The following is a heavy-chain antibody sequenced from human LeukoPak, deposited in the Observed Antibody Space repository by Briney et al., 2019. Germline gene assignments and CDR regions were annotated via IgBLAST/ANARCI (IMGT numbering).Heavy chain of an antibody. J-gene: IGHJ4*02. CDR3: ARAMDSSSWPLDY. Sequence: GGSETLSCAASGFTFSSYSMNWVRQAPGKGLEWVSSITSGTSYIYNAYYADSVKGRFTISRDSAKNSLNLQMNSLRAEDTAVYYSARAMDSSSWPLDYWGRGTLVSVSS. CDR2: ITSGTSYIYNA. V-gene: IGHV3-21*01. D-gene: IGHD6-13*01. CDR1: GFTFSSYS.